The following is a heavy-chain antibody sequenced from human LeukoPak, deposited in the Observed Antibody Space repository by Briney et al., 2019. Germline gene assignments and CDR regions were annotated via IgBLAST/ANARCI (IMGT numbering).Heavy chain of an antibody. V-gene: IGHV1-2*02. CDR3: ARVTGATYSYYYYYYMDV. J-gene: IGHJ6*03. Sequence: GSVTVSCKASGYTFTGYYMHGVGQAPGQGVEWMGWINPNSGGTKYAQKFQGRVTITRDTSISTAYMELSRLRSADTAVYYCARVTGATYSYYYYYYMDVWGKGTTVTVSS. CDR1: GYTFTGYY. CDR2: INPNSGGT. D-gene: IGHD1-26*01.